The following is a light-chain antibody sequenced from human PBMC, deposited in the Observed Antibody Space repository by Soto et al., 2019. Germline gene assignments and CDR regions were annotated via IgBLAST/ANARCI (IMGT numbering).Light chain of an antibody. V-gene: IGKV1-5*03. CDR2: KAS. Sequence: DIQMSQSPSTLSASVGDRVTITCRASQSISNWLAWYQQKPGKAPKLLIYKASTLQSVLPSKFSGSGSGTEFTLTISSLQPDDFATYYCQQYSNYYTFGQGTNLEI. CDR3: QQYSNYYT. CDR1: QSISNW. J-gene: IGKJ2*01.